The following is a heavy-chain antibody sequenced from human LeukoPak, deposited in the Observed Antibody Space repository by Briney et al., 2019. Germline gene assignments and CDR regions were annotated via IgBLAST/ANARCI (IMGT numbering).Heavy chain of an antibody. CDR2: INTNTGNP. J-gene: IGHJ3*02. CDR3: AREHYGSGRNSDAFDI. Sequence: GASVKVSCKASGYTFTSYAMNWVRQAPGQGLEWMGWINTNTGNPTYAQGFTGRFVFSLDTSVSTAYLQISSLKAEDTAVYYCAREHYGSGRNSDAFDIWGQGTMVTVSS. CDR1: GYTFTSYA. V-gene: IGHV7-4-1*02. D-gene: IGHD3-10*01.